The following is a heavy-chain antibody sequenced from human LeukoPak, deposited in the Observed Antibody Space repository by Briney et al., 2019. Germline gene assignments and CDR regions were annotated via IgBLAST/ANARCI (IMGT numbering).Heavy chain of an antibody. CDR1: GFSFSRYG. J-gene: IGHJ3*02. V-gene: IGHV3-30*18. Sequence: GGSLRLSCAASGFSFSRYGIHWVRQAPGKGLEWVAVISYDGSHKYYADSVKGRFTISRENSRNTLFLQMNSLRPEDTSMYYCAKAGGGSGTSEDAFDIWGQGTMVTVSS. D-gene: IGHD3-10*01. CDR2: ISYDGSHK. CDR3: AKAGGGSGTSEDAFDI.